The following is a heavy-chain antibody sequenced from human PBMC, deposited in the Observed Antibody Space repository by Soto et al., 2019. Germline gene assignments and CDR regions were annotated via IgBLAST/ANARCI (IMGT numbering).Heavy chain of an antibody. J-gene: IGHJ6*02. Sequence: RGESLKISCKGSGYSFDNYWIGWVRQMPGKGLEWMAIIYPGDSDRRYGPSFQGQVTISADQSISTAYLQWSSLKASDTANYYCVRYRSRDYYYGMDVWGQGTTVTVSS. CDR3: VRYRSRDYYYGMDV. CDR2: IYPGDSDR. D-gene: IGHD1-26*01. V-gene: IGHV5-51*01. CDR1: GYSFDNYW.